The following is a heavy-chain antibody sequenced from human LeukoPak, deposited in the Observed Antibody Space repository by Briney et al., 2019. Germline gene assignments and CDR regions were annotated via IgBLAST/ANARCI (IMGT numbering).Heavy chain of an antibody. CDR2: ISSSSYI. J-gene: IGHJ4*02. CDR1: GFTFSSYS. CDR3: ARRAGAYSHPYDY. D-gene: IGHD4/OR15-4a*01. Sequence: GGSLRLSCAASGFTFSSYSMNWVRQAPGKGLEWVSAISSSSYIYYADSVKGRFTISRDNSKNTLYLQMNSLRAEDTAVYYCARRAGAYSHPYDYWGQGTLVTVSS. V-gene: IGHV3-21*04.